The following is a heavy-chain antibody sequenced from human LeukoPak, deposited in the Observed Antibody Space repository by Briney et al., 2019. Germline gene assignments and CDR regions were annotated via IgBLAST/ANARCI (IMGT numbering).Heavy chain of an antibody. CDR1: GFTFSSYS. CDR3: ARDGRLWFGHEVNWFDP. D-gene: IGHD3-10*01. J-gene: IGHJ5*02. CDR2: ISSSSSYI. Sequence: GGSLRLSCAASGFTFSSYSMNWVRQAPGKGLEWVSSISSSSSYIYYADSVKGRFTISRDNAKNSPYLQMNSLRAEDTAVYYCARDGRLWFGHEVNWFDPWGQGTLVTVSS. V-gene: IGHV3-21*01.